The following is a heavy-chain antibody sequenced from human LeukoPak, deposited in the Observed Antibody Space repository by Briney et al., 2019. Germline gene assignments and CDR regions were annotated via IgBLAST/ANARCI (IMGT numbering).Heavy chain of an antibody. J-gene: IGHJ1*01. Sequence: GSSVKVSCKASGGTFSSYAISWVRQAPGQGLEWMGGIIPIFGTANYAQKFQGRVTITTDESTSTAYMEPSSLRSEDTAVYYCAALQGDPYDSSGYYLWYFQHWGQGTLVTVSS. D-gene: IGHD3-22*01. CDR3: AALQGDPYDSSGYYLWYFQH. CDR2: IIPIFGTA. V-gene: IGHV1-69*05. CDR1: GGTFSSYA.